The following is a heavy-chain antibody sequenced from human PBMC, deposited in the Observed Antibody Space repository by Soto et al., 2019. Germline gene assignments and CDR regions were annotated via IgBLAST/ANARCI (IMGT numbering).Heavy chain of an antibody. CDR3: ARDAAVGIFDY. D-gene: IGHD1-26*01. J-gene: IGHJ4*02. CDR2: INPYNGNT. Sequence: QVQLVQSGAEVKKPGASVKVSCKASGYTFTSYGISWVRQAPGQGLEWMGWINPYNGNTKYAQKRQGRVTMTTDTSTRTAYMELRSLGSDDTAVYYCARDAAVGIFDYWGQGTLVTVSS. V-gene: IGHV1-18*01. CDR1: GYTFTSYG.